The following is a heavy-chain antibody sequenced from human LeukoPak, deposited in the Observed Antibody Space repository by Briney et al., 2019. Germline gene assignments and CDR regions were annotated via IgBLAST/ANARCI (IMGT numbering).Heavy chain of an antibody. D-gene: IGHD6-13*01. CDR3: ARDVAHIAATNY. CDR1: GFTLSSYS. Sequence: GGSLRLSCAASGFTLSSYSMSWVRQAPGKGLEWVSSISSSSSYIYYADSVKGRFTISRDNAKNSLYLQMNSLRAEDTAVYYCARDVAHIAATNYWGQGTLVTVSS. J-gene: IGHJ4*02. CDR2: ISSSSSYI. V-gene: IGHV3-21*01.